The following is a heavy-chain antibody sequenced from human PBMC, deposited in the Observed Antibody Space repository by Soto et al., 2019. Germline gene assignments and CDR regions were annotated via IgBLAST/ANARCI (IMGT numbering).Heavy chain of an antibody. V-gene: IGHV4-34*01. CDR2: INHSGST. J-gene: IGHJ5*02. CDR1: GGSFSGYY. CDR3: ARGRLRPGITMVRGLIIRGSWFDP. Sequence: SETLSLTCAVYGGSFSGYYWSWIRQPPGKGLEWIGEINHSGSTNYNPSLKSRVTISVDTSKNQFSLKLSSVTAADTAVYYCARGRLRPGITMVRGLIIRGSWFDPWGQGTLVTVSS. D-gene: IGHD3-10*01.